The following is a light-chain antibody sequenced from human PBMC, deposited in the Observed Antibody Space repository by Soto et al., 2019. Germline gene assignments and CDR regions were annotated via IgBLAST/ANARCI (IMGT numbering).Light chain of an antibody. Sequence: DIQMTQSPSSLSASVGDRVTITCRASESISSWLAWYQQKPGKAPKLLIFKASSLEGGVPSRFSGSGSGTEFNLTISSLQPDDFATYSCQQYTTYPLTFGGGTKVEIK. CDR3: QQYTTYPLT. V-gene: IGKV1-5*03. CDR2: KAS. CDR1: ESISSW. J-gene: IGKJ4*01.